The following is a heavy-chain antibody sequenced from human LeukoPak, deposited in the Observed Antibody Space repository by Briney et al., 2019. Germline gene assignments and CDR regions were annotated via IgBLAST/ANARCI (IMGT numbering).Heavy chain of an antibody. J-gene: IGHJ3*02. CDR1: GFTFDDYA. V-gene: IGHV3-9*03. D-gene: IGHD3-10*01. Sequence: GGSLRLSCAASGFTFDDYAKHWVRQAPGKGGGGGSGISWNSGSIGYADSVKGRFTISRDNAKNSLYLKMNSVRAADIALYYCAKGIERLLWFGESCDFDIWGQGTMVTVSS. CDR2: ISWNSGSI. CDR3: AKGIERLLWFGESCDFDI.